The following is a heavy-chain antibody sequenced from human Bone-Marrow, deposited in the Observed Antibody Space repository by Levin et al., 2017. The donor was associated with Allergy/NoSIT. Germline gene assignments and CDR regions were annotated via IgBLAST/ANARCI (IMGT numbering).Heavy chain of an antibody. J-gene: IGHJ4*02. V-gene: IGHV3-15*01. D-gene: IGHD2-2*03. Sequence: PGESLKISCTSSGFNFTDAWMAWVRQAPGKGLEWVGRIKNKRDGGTAQYAATVKDRFIITRDDSTRTLNLQMNSLRIEDTAVYYCVAPWMYWGQGSLVTVSS. CDR1: GFNFTDAW. CDR2: IKNKRDGGTA. CDR3: VAPWMY.